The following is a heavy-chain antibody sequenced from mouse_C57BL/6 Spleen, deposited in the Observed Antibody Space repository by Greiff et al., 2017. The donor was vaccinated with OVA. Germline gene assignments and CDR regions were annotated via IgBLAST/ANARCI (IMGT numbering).Heavy chain of an antibody. D-gene: IGHD2-3*01. Sequence: QVQLQQSGAELVRPGTSVKVSCKASGYAFTNYLIEWVKQRPGQGLEWIGVINPGSGGTNYNEKFKGKATLTADKSSSTAYMQLSSLTSEDSAVYFCAGNDGYYGAMDYWGQGTSVTVSS. CDR1: GYAFTNYL. V-gene: IGHV1-54*01. CDR3: AGNDGYYGAMDY. CDR2: INPGSGGT. J-gene: IGHJ4*01.